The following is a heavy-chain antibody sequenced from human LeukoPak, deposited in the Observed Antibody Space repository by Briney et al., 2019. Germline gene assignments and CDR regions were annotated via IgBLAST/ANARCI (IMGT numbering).Heavy chain of an antibody. CDR2: IIPIFGTA. V-gene: IGHV1-69*05. CDR1: GYTFTSYG. Sequence: SVKVSCKASGYTFTSYGISWVRQAPGQGLEWMGGIIPIFGTANYAQKFQGRVTITTDESTSTAYMELSSLRSEDTAVYYCARDSSSVFDPWGQGTLVTVSS. J-gene: IGHJ5*02. CDR3: ARDSSSVFDP. D-gene: IGHD6-6*01.